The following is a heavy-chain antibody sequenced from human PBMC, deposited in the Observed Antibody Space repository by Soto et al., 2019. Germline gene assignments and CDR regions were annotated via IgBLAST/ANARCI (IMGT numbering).Heavy chain of an antibody. CDR1: GYTFTSYG. D-gene: IGHD1-26*01. CDR3: ASVKWEQPAYGMDV. J-gene: IGHJ6*02. Sequence: ASVKVSCKASGYTFTSYGISCVRQAPGQGLEWMGWISAYNGNTNYAQKLQGRVTMTTDTSTSTAYMELRSLRSDDTAVYYCASVKWEQPAYGMDVWGQGTTVTVSS. V-gene: IGHV1-18*01. CDR2: ISAYNGNT.